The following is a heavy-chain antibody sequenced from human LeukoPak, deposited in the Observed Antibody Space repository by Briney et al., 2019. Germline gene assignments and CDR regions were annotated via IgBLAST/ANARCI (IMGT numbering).Heavy chain of an antibody. CDR3: ARDLDWILFDY. CDR1: GFTFSTYW. CDR2: IRPEGTTT. Sequence: GGSLRLSCAASGFTFSTYWMHWVRQAPGEGLVWVSRIRPEGTTTAYADSVKGRFTISRDNAKNTLFLQMNSLSAEDTAVYYCARDLDWILFDYWGQGTLVTVSS. V-gene: IGHV3-74*03. D-gene: IGHD3-9*01. J-gene: IGHJ4*02.